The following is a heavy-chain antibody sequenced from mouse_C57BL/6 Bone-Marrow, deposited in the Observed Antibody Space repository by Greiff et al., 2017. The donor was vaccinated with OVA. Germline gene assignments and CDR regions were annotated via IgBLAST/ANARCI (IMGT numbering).Heavy chain of an antibody. Sequence: QVQLKQPGAELVMPGASVKLSCKASGYTFTSYWMHWVKQRPGQGLEWIGEIDPSDSYTNYNQKFKGKSTLTVDKSSSTAYMQLSSLTSEDSAVYYCARGDSNYAYYAMDYWGQGTSVTVSS. J-gene: IGHJ4*01. V-gene: IGHV1-69*01. CDR3: ARGDSNYAYYAMDY. CDR2: IDPSDSYT. CDR1: GYTFTSYW. D-gene: IGHD2-5*01.